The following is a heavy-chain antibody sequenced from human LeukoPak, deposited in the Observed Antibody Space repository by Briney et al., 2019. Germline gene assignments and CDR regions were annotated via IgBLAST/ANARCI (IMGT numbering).Heavy chain of an antibody. CDR2: ISYDGSNK. Sequence: PGGSLRLSCAASGFTVSSNYMSWVRQAPGKGLEWVAVISYDGSNKYYADSVKGRFTISRDNSKNTLYLQMNSLRAEDTAVYYCAKDEYYYDSSGYLWGQGTLVTVSS. D-gene: IGHD3-22*01. V-gene: IGHV3-30*18. J-gene: IGHJ5*02. CDR1: GFTVSSNY. CDR3: AKDEYYYDSSGYL.